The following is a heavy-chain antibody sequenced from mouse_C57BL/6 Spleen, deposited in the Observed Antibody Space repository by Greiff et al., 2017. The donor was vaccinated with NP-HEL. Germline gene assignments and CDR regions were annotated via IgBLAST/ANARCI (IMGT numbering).Heavy chain of an antibody. CDR2: IYPGSGST. CDR3: ARERYDYDVGKDY. CDR1: GYTFTSYW. D-gene: IGHD2-4*01. J-gene: IGHJ2*01. Sequence: QVQLKQPGAELVKPGASVKMSCKASGYTFTSYWITWVKQRPGQGLEWIGDIYPGSGSTNYNEKFKSKATLTVDTSSSTAYMQLSSLTSEDSAVYYCARERYDYDVGKDYWGQGTTLTVSS. V-gene: IGHV1-55*01.